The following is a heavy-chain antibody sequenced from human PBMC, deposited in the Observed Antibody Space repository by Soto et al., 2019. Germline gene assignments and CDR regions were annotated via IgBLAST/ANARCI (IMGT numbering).Heavy chain of an antibody. CDR1: GFTFSSCW. Sequence: EVQLVESGGGLVQPGGSLRLSCAASGFTFSSCWMHWVRQAPGKGLVWVSRINSDGSSTSYADSVKGRFTISRDNAKNMLYLQMNSLRAEDTAVYYCARQPLYCSGGSCYSYWYFDLWGRGTLVTVSS. CDR2: INSDGSST. CDR3: ARQPLYCSGGSCYSYWYFDL. J-gene: IGHJ2*01. D-gene: IGHD2-15*01. V-gene: IGHV3-74*01.